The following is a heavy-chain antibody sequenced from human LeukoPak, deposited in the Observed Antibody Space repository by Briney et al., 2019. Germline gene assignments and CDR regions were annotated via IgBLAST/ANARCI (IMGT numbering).Heavy chain of an antibody. J-gene: IGHJ6*02. CDR2: IYYGEHT. CDR1: GGSISSYY. V-gene: IGHV4-59*01. CDR3: ARVGGSNYYYYGMDV. Sequence: SETLSLTCTVSGGSISSYYWSWIRQPPGKGLEWIGYIYYGEHTNYIPSLKSRCTMSVDTSMNQFSLKLSSVTAADTAAYYCARVGGSNYYYYGMDVWGQGTTVTVSS. D-gene: IGHD2-15*01.